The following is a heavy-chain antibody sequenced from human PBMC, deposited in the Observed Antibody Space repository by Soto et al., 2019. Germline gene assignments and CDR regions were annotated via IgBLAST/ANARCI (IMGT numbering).Heavy chain of an antibody. J-gene: IGHJ4*02. D-gene: IGHD2-15*01. CDR1: GFTFSKYW. CDR3: VRTSLVVAVATREDF. V-gene: IGHV3-74*01. CDR2: IDSDGSRI. Sequence: GGALRLSCAASGFTFSKYWMHWGRPAPGKGLVWVSRIDSDGSRITYADFVKGRFTISRDNAKNTVYLHMNSLTAEDTAVYYCVRTSLVVAVATREDFWGQGTLVTVSS.